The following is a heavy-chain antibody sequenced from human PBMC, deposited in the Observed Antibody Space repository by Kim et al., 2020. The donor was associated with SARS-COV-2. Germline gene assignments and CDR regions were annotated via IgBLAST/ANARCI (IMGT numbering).Heavy chain of an antibody. V-gene: IGHV3-20*04. CDR3: ARDIWARLAFDI. CDR1: GFTFDDYG. CDR2: INWNGGST. Sequence: GGSLRLSCAASGFTFDDYGMSWVRQAPWKGLELVSGINWNGGSTAYADSVKGRFTISRDNAKNSLYLQMNSLRAEDTALYYCARDIWARLAFDIWGQGTMVTVSS. D-gene: IGHD6-6*01. J-gene: IGHJ3*02.